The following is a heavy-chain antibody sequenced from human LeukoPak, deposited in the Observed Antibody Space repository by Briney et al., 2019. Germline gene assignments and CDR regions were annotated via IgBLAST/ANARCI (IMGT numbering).Heavy chain of an antibody. CDR2: IYPGDSDT. V-gene: IGHV5-51*01. CDR1: GYSFPNYW. CDR3: ARHETGPYFDY. Sequence: GESLKISCKAFGYSFPNYWIAWVRQMPGKGLECMGIIYPGDSDTRYSPSFQGQVTISADKSISTAYLQWSSLKASDTAMYYCARHETGPYFDYWGQGTLVTVSS. J-gene: IGHJ4*02. D-gene: IGHD1-1*01.